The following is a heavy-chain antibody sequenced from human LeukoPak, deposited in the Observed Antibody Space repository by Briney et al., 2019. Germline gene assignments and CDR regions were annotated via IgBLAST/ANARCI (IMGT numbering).Heavy chain of an antibody. D-gene: IGHD3-22*01. J-gene: IGHJ4*02. CDR1: GFILSSFT. CDR3: ARESSGYFY. V-gene: IGHV3-21*01. CDR2: ISSNNYDI. Sequence: GGSLRLPCAASGFILSSFTMNWVRQAPGKGMEWVSSISSNNYDIYYTDSVKGRFTISRDNAKNSLFLQMNSLRAEDTAVYYCARESSGYFYWGQGTLVTVSS.